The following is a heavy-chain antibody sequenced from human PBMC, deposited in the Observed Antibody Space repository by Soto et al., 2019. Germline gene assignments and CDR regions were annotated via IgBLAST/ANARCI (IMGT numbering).Heavy chain of an antibody. CDR2: ISNSGGIT. Sequence: EVQLLESGGDLVQPGGSLRLSCVASGFSFGNYAMNWVRQDPGKGLQWVASISNSGGITYYADSVKGRFTISRDNSENTLFLQPNSLRVEDTAIYYCAKDWMGLGYFFEYWGQGTLVTVSA. V-gene: IGHV3-23*01. J-gene: IGHJ4*02. CDR1: GFSFGNYA. CDR3: AKDWMGLGYFFEY. D-gene: IGHD5-18*01.